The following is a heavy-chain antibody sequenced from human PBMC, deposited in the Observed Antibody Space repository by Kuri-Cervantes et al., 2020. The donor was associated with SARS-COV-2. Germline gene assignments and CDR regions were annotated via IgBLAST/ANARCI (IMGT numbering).Heavy chain of an antibody. Sequence: GGSLRLSCAASGFTFSSYGMHWVRQAPGKGLEWVAVIWYDGSNKYYADSVKGRFTISRDNSKNTLYLQMNSLRAEDTAVYYCVRGFLEMTTMFFYYHGLDVWGQGTTVTVSS. CDR3: VRGFLEMTTMFFYYHGLDV. J-gene: IGHJ6*02. V-gene: IGHV3-33*01. CDR2: IWYDGSNK. D-gene: IGHD5-24*01. CDR1: GFTFSSYG.